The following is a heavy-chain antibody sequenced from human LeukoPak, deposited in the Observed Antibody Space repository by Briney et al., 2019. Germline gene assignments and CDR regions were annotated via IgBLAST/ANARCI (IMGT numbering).Heavy chain of an antibody. J-gene: IGHJ1*01. CDR1: GFTVSSNY. D-gene: IGHD6-13*01. V-gene: IGHV3-53*01. Sequence: GGSLRLSCAASGFTVSSNYMNWVRQAPGKGLEWVSVIYIGGNTHYADSVKGRFTISRDNSKNTVYLQMNSLRAEDTAVYYCARFNEQQMYFHHWGQGTLVIVSS. CDR2: IYIGGNT. CDR3: ARFNEQQMYFHH.